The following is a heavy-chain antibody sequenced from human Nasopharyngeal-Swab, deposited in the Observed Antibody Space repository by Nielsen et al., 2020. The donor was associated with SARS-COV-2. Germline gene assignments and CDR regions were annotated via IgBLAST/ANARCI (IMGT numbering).Heavy chain of an antibody. V-gene: IGHV3-9*01. CDR2: ISWNSGSI. D-gene: IGHD3-16*01. Sequence: SLKISCAASGFTFDDYAMHWVRQAPGKGLEWVSGISWNSGSIGYADSVKGRFTISRDNAKNSLYLQMNSLRAEDTAVYYCARGSGGMDVWGKGTTVTVSS. CDR3: ARGSGGMDV. CDR1: GFTFDDYA. J-gene: IGHJ6*04.